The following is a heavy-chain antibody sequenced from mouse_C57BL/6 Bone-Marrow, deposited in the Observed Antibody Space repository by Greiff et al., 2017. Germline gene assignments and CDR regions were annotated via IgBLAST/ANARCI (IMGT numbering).Heavy chain of an antibody. CDR1: GYTFTDYY. CDR2: INPYNGGT. Sequence: EVKLMESGPVLVKPGASVKMSCKASGYTFTDYYMNWVKQSHGKSLEWIGVINPYNGGTSYNQKFKGKATLTVDKSSSTAYMELNSLTSEDSAVYYCARSPGYFDVWGTGTTVTVSS. V-gene: IGHV1-19*01. CDR3: ARSPGYFDV. J-gene: IGHJ1*03.